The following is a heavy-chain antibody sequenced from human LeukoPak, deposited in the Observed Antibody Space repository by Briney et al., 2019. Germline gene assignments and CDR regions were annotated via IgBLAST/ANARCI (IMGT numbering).Heavy chain of an antibody. CDR1: GGSISNYY. D-gene: IGHD5-24*01. J-gene: IGHJ4*02. CDR2: VYYTGST. Sequence: PSETLSLTCPVSGGSISNYYYWTWTRQPPGKGQEWTGYVYYTGSTNFNPSLKSRVTMSLDTSRNRFSLKLTSLTAADTAVYYCARGAMATTPFFDYWGQGTLVTVSS. V-gene: IGHV4-59*01. CDR3: ARGAMATTPFFDY.